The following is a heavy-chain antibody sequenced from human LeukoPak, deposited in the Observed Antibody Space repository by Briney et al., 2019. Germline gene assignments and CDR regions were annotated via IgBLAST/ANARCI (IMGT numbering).Heavy chain of an antibody. CDR3: ARAEMGLGYYYMDV. CDR1: GFTVSSNY. Sequence: PGGSLRLSCAASGFTVSSNYMSWVRQAPGKGLEWVSVIYSGGSTYYADSVKGRFTISRDNSKNTLYLQMNSLRAEDTAVYYCARAEMGLGYYYMDVWGKGTTVTISS. D-gene: IGHD1-14*01. J-gene: IGHJ6*03. CDR2: IYSGGST. V-gene: IGHV3-53*01.